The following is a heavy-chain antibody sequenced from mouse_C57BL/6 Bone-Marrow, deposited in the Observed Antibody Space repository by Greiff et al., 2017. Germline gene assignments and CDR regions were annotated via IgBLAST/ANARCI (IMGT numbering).Heavy chain of an antibody. D-gene: IGHD1-1*01. J-gene: IGHJ2*01. Sequence: VKLMESVAELARPGASVKLSCTASGYTFTSYGISWVKQRTGQGLEWIGEIYPRSGNTYYNEKFKGKATLTADKSSSTAYMELRSLTSEDSAVYFCATDYYSSSYVLDYWGQGTTLTVSS. V-gene: IGHV1-81*01. CDR2: IYPRSGNT. CDR1: GYTFTSYG. CDR3: ATDYYSSSYVLDY.